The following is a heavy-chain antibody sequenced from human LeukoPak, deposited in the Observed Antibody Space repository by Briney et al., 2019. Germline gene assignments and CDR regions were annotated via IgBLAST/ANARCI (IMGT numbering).Heavy chain of an antibody. CDR1: GYTFTNYY. V-gene: IGHV1-46*01. CDR2: INPSGGST. D-gene: IGHD3-10*01. Sequence: DSVKVSCKASGYTFTNYYMHWVRQAPGQGLEWMGIINPSGGSTSYAQKFQGRVTMTRDTSTSTVSMELSSLTSEDTAVYYCARHLRGPLITMVRGALSYWGQGTLVTVSS. J-gene: IGHJ4*02. CDR3: ARHLRGPLITMVRGALSY.